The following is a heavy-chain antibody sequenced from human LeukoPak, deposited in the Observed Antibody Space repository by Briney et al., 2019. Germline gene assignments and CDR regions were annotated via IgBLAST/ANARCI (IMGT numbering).Heavy chain of an antibody. J-gene: IGHJ4*02. CDR2: ISSGTGGPTI. D-gene: IGHD3-22*01. CDR1: GFSFSDYS. CDR3: ARDISALEITMTIGY. Sequence: GGSLRLSCAASGFSFSDYSMSWIRQAPGKGVEWGSYISSGTGGPTIFYADSVRCRFTISRDKTKGSLSLHMTSLRDEDAALYYCARDISALEITMTIGYWGQGTLVTVSS. V-gene: IGHV3-11*01.